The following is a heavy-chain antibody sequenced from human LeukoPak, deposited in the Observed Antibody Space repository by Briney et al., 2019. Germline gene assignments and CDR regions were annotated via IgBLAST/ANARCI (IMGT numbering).Heavy chain of an antibody. Sequence: PGGSLRLSCAASGFTFSSYGMSWVRQAPGKGLEWVSAISGSGGSTYYADSLKGRFTISRDNSKNTLFLHMNGLRAEDTAVYYCARGGSHPYTTNYYMDVWGTGTTVTISS. D-gene: IGHD1-14*01. CDR3: ARGGSHPYTTNYYMDV. CDR1: GFTFSSYG. V-gene: IGHV3-23*01. J-gene: IGHJ6*03. CDR2: ISGSGGST.